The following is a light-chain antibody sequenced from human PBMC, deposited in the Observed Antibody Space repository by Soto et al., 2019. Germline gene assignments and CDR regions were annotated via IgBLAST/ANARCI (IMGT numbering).Light chain of an antibody. V-gene: IGLV2-8*01. CDR1: SSDVGGYNY. CDR2: RVT. J-gene: IGLJ2*01. CDR3: CAYAGINTVI. Sequence: QSVLTQPPSASGSPGQSVTISCTGTSSDVGGYNYVSWYQQHPGKAPKLLMFRVTERPSGVPARFSGSKSGNTASLTVSVLQAEDEADYYCCAYAGINTVIFGGGTKLTVL.